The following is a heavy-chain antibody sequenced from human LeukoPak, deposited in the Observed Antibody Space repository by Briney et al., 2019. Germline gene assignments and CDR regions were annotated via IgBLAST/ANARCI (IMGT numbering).Heavy chain of an antibody. CDR3: AKDFYSYYAFDI. D-gene: IGHD5-18*01. V-gene: IGHV3-7*01. CDR2: IKPDGSDK. J-gene: IGHJ3*02. Sequence: PGGSLRLSCEASGFTFSTYWMSWVRQAPGKGPECVANIKPDGSDKYYVDSMKGRFTISRDNAKNSLYLQMNNLRAEDTAVYYCAKDFYSYYAFDIWGQGTMVTVSS. CDR1: GFTFSTYW.